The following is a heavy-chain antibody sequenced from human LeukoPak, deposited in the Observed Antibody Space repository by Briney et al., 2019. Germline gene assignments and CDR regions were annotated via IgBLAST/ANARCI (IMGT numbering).Heavy chain of an antibody. CDR1: GFTFTSSA. J-gene: IGHJ3*02. V-gene: IGHV1-58*02. CDR3: AADSAPDTSGYYYDAFDI. Sequence: SVKVSCKASGFTFTSSAMQWVRQARGQRLEWIGWVVVCSGNTNYAQKFQKRVTVTREMSTRTAYMELSSLIYDDTAVYYCAADSAPDTSGYYYDAFDIWGQGTMVTVSS. D-gene: IGHD3-22*01. CDR2: VVVCSGNT.